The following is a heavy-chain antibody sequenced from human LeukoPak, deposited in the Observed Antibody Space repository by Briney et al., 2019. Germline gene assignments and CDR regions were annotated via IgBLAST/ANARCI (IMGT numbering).Heavy chain of an antibody. J-gene: IGHJ4*02. D-gene: IGHD2-2*02. V-gene: IGHV3-21*01. Sequence: GGSLRLSCAASGFTFSSYSMNWVRQAPGKGLEWVSSISSSSSYIYYADSVKGRFTISRDNAKNSLYLQMNSLRAEDTAVYYCARDLDYTKPALDYWGQGTLVTVSS. CDR3: ARDLDYTKPALDY. CDR1: GFTFSSYS. CDR2: ISSSSSYI.